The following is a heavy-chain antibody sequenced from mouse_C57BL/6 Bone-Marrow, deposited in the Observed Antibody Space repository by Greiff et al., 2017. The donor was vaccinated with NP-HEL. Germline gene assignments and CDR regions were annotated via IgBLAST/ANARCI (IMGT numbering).Heavy chain of an antibody. V-gene: IGHV5-4*01. Sequence: EVQLVESGGGLVKPGGSLKLSCAASGFTFSSYAMSWVRQTPEKRLEWVATISDGGSYTYYPDNVKGRFTISRDNAKNNLYLQMSHLKSEDTAMYYCARDRTTVSRYFDYWGQGTTLTVSS. CDR3: ARDRTTVSRYFDY. D-gene: IGHD1-1*01. J-gene: IGHJ2*01. CDR2: ISDGGSYT. CDR1: GFTFSSYA.